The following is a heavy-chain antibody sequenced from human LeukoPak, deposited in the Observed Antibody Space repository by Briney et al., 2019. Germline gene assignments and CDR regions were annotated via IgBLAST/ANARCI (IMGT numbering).Heavy chain of an antibody. Sequence: SETLSLTCAVYGGSFSGYYWSWIRQPPGEGLEWIGEINHSGSTNYNPSLKSRVTISVDTSKNQFSLKLSSVTAADTAVYYCARGGRQGDYWGQGTLVTVSS. J-gene: IGHJ4*02. CDR2: INHSGST. V-gene: IGHV4-34*01. D-gene: IGHD1-26*01. CDR3: ARGGRQGDY. CDR1: GGSFSGYY.